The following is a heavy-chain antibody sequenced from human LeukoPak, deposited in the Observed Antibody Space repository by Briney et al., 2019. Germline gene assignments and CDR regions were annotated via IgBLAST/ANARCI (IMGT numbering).Heavy chain of an antibody. V-gene: IGHV3-48*03. J-gene: IGHJ4*02. CDR2: ISSSSSTI. CDR1: GFTFSSYE. CDR3: ARTSFELLWFGELSYYFDY. Sequence: GGSLRLSCAASGFTFSSYEMNWVRQAPGKGLEWVSYISSSSSTIYYADSVKGRFTISRDNAKNSLYLQMNSLRVEDTAVYYCARTSFELLWFGELSYYFDYWGQGTLVTVSS. D-gene: IGHD3-10*01.